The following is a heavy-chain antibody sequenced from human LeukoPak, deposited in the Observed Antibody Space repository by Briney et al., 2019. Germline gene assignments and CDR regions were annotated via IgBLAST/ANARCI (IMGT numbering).Heavy chain of an antibody. CDR1: GGSISSYY. CDR2: IYNSGST. Sequence: SETLSHTCTVSGGSISSYYWSWIRQPAGKGLEWIGRIYNSGSTNYNPSLKSRVTMSVDTSKNQFSLKLSSVTAADTAVYYCARSADYDFWSGYPNWFAPWGQGTLVTVSS. J-gene: IGHJ5*02. D-gene: IGHD3-3*01. CDR3: ARSADYDFWSGYPNWFAP. V-gene: IGHV4-4*07.